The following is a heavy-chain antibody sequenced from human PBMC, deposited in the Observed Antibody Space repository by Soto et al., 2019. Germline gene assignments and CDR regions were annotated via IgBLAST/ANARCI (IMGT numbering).Heavy chain of an antibody. CDR3: PRWGTTGGLDV. CDR1: GFTFRSYV. V-gene: IGHV3-30*19. CDR2: TSYDGSDK. J-gene: IGHJ1*01. Sequence: QVQLVESGGGVVQPGTSLRVSCVGSGFTFRSYVIHWVRQAPGKGLEWVALTSYDGSDKYYGDSVRGRFTISRDNSRNTGDLQMDSLRPEDTALYFLPRWGTTGGLDVWGQGTLVSVSS. D-gene: IGHD3-16*01.